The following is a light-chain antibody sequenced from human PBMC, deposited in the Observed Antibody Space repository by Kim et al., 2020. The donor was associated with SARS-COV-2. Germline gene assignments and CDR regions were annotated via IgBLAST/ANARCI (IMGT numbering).Light chain of an antibody. J-gene: IGKJ4*01. CDR3: QQYYASPLT. V-gene: IGKV4-1*01. Sequence: DIVMTQSPDSLIVSLGERATINCRSSQNLFSKSKKKSYLAWYQQKSGQPPKLLIYWASTRESGVPDRFSGGGSGTEFTLTINCLHAEDVAMYFCQQYYASPLTFGGGTKVDIK. CDR2: WAS. CDR1: QNLFSKSKKKSY.